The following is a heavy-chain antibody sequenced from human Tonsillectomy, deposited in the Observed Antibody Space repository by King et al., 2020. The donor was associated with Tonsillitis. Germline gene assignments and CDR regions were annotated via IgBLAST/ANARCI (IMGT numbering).Heavy chain of an antibody. V-gene: IGHV1-8*01. Sequence: VQLVESGAEVKKPGASVKVSCKASGYTFTSYDINWVRQATGQGLEWMGWMNPNSGNTGYAQKFQGGVTMTRNTSISTAYMELSSLRSEDTAVYYCARGYCSSTSCLYYYYYYYMDVWGKGTTVTVSS. CDR3: ARGYCSSTSCLYYYYYYYMDV. D-gene: IGHD2-2*01. J-gene: IGHJ6*03. CDR2: MNPNSGNT. CDR1: GYTFTSYD.